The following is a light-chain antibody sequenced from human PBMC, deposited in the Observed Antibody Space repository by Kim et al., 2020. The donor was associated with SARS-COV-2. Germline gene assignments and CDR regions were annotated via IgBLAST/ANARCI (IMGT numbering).Light chain of an antibody. CDR1: QSISRW. J-gene: IGKJ1*01. CDR2: DAS. Sequence: VGDRVTITCRASQSISRWLAWYQKKPGKATKPLIYDASSWEIGVPSRFSGSGSGTEFTLTISSLQPDDFASYYCQQYNGLGTRTFGQGTKVDIK. V-gene: IGKV1-5*01. CDR3: QQYNGLGTRT.